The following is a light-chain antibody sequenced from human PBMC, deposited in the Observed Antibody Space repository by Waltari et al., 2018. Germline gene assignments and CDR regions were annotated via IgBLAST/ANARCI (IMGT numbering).Light chain of an antibody. CDR1: QSMSNW. CDR2: MAS. V-gene: IGKV1-5*03. Sequence: TCRASQSMSNWLAWYQQIPGKAPKRLIYMASSLETWVSSRFRGSGSGTEFTLTISSLQPGDFATYYCQQYNTYPFTFGLGTKLESK. J-gene: IGKJ2*01. CDR3: QQYNTYPFT.